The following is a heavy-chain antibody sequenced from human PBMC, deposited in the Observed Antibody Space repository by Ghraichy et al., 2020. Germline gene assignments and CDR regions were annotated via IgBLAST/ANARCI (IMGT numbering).Heavy chain of an antibody. CDR3: AKDMGAYWNYGSEDY. Sequence: GGSLRLSCAASGFTFGDYAMHWVRQAPGKGLEWVSGISWNSGIIGYADSVKGRFTISRDNAKNSLYLQMNSLRAEDTALYYCAKDMGAYWNYGSEDYWSQARLVTASS. CDR1: GFTFGDYA. D-gene: IGHD1-7*01. J-gene: IGHJ4*02. V-gene: IGHV3-9*01. CDR2: ISWNSGII.